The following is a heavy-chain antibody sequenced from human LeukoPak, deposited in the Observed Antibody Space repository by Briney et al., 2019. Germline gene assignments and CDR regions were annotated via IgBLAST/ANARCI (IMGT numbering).Heavy chain of an antibody. CDR1: GFTFSSYA. J-gene: IGHJ4*02. V-gene: IGHV3-30*02. D-gene: IGHD3-22*01. CDR3: AKELNYYDSSGYYIR. Sequence: GGSLRLSCAASGFTFSSYAMSWVRQAPGKGLEWVAFIRYDGSNKYYADSVKGRFTISRDNSKNTLYLQMNSLRAEDTAVYYCAKELNYYDSSGYYIRWGQGTLVTVSS. CDR2: IRYDGSNK.